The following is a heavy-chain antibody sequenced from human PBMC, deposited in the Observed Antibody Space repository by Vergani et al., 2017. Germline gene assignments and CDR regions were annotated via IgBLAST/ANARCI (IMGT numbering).Heavy chain of an antibody. Sequence: EVQLLQSEGAVVQPRGSLRPSCVASVFTFSSHAMSWVRRGHGQGLEWVSSIKNTGDSTHYADSVKGRFTISRDNSKNTLYLQMKSLRVEDTAVYYCGGGSDNYNGGQGTLVTVSS. J-gene: IGHJ4*02. D-gene: IGHD5-24*01. CDR3: GGGSDNYN. CDR1: VFTFSSHA. V-gene: IGHV3-23*01. CDR2: IKNTGDST.